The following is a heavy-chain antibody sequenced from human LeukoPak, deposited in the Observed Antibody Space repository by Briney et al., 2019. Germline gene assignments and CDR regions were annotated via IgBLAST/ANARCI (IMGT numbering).Heavy chain of an antibody. CDR1: GGSFSGYY. V-gene: IGHV4-34*01. Sequence: KPSETLSLTCAVYGGSFSGYYWSWIRQPPGKGLEWIGETNHSGSTNYNPSLKSRVTISVDTSKNQFSLKLSSVTAADTAVYYCARGRSSSSWGSFRRIMYYYYGMDVWGQGTTVTVSS. CDR2: TNHSGST. CDR3: ARGRSSSSWGSFRRIMYYYYGMDV. D-gene: IGHD6-13*01. J-gene: IGHJ6*02.